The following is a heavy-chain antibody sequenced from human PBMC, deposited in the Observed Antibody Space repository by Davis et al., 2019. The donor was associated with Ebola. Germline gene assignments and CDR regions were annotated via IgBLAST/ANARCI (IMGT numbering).Heavy chain of an antibody. D-gene: IGHD3-3*01. Sequence: PGGSLRLSCAVSGFTFSSYAMSWVRQAPGKGLEWVSAISGSGGSTYYADSVKGRFTISRDNSKNTLYLQMNSLRAEDTATYYCAKDKNYDFWSGYPHDAFDIWGQGTMVTVSS. CDR1: GFTFSSYA. J-gene: IGHJ3*02. V-gene: IGHV3-23*01. CDR2: ISGSGGST. CDR3: AKDKNYDFWSGYPHDAFDI.